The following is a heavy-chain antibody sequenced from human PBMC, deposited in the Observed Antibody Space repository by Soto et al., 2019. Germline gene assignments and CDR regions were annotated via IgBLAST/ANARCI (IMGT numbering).Heavy chain of an antibody. CDR1: CGSISSSSYY. CDR2: IYYSGST. CDR3: ARHQMVYAILNWFDP. J-gene: IGHJ5*02. D-gene: IGHD2-8*01. V-gene: IGHV4-39*01. Sequence: SETLSLTCTVSCGSISSSSYYWGWIRQPPGKGLEWIGSIYYSGSTYYNPSLKSRVTISVDTSKNQFSLKLSSVTAADTAAYYCARHQMVYAILNWFDPWGQGTLVTSP.